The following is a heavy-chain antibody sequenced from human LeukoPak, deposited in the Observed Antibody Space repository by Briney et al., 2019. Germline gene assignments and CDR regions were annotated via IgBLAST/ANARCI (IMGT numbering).Heavy chain of an antibody. V-gene: IGHV4-59*08. CDR2: IYYSGRT. CDR3: ARHGVDDYGDYRGWFDP. J-gene: IGHJ5*02. D-gene: IGHD4-17*01. Sequence: SETLSLTCTVSGGSISSYYWSWVRQPPGKGLEWIGNIYYSGRTNYNPSLKSRVTISVDTSKNQFSLKLSSVTAADTAVYYCARHGVDDYGDYRGWFDPWGQGTLVTVFS. CDR1: GGSISSYY.